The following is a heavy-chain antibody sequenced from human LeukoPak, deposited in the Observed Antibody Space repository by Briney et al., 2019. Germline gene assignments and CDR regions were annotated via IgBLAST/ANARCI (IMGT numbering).Heavy chain of an antibody. J-gene: IGHJ4*02. Sequence: GGSLTLSCAASGFTFSSYSMNWVRQAPGKGLEWVSSISSSSSSIYYADSVKGRFTISRDNAKNSLYLQMNSLRAEDTAVYYCARASGDIVETATMGSYWGQGSLGTVSS. V-gene: IGHV3-21*01. CDR2: ISSSSSSI. CDR1: GFTFSSYS. CDR3: ARASGDIVETATMGSY. D-gene: IGHD5-18*01.